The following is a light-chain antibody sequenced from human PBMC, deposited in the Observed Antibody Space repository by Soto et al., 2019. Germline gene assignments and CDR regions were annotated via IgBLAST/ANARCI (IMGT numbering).Light chain of an antibody. CDR1: PSVLYSSNNKNY. Sequence: DIVMTQSPDSLAVSLGESATINCKSRPSVLYSSNNKNYLAWYQQKPGQPPKLLIYWASTRESGVPDRFSGSGSGTDFTLTISSLQAEDVAVYYCQQYYTTPITFGQGTRLEI. V-gene: IGKV4-1*01. J-gene: IGKJ5*01. CDR2: WAS. CDR3: QQYYTTPIT.